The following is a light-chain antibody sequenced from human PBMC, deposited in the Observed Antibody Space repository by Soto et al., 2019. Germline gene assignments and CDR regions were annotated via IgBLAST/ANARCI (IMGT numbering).Light chain of an antibody. CDR2: RST. CDR3: QSYDSNLIGHV. Sequence: QSVLTQPPSVSAAPGQTITISCTGSSSNIGTGYEVHWYQKLPGTAPKLLIYRSTNRPSGVPDRFSGSKSRTSASLAITGLQAEDEGDYYCQSYDSNLIGHVFGTGTKLTVL. J-gene: IGLJ1*01. CDR1: SSNIGTGYE. V-gene: IGLV1-40*01.